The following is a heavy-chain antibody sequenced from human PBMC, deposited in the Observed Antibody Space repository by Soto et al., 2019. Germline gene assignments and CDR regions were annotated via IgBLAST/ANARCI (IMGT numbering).Heavy chain of an antibody. CDR2: ISSTGTSM. Sequence: VQLVESGGDLVQPGGSLRLSCAASGFTFSSYEMNWVRQAPGKGLEWVSYISSTGTSMDYADSVKGRFNISRDNAKNSLFLQLNSLRDEETAVYYCARETHFIDYWGQGTLVSVSA. J-gene: IGHJ4*02. CDR3: ARETHFIDY. CDR1: GFTFSSYE. V-gene: IGHV3-48*03.